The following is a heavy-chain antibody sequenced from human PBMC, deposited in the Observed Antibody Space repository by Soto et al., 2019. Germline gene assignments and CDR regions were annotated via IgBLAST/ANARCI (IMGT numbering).Heavy chain of an antibody. Sequence: EVQLLESGGGLIQPGGSLRLSCAASGFKFSTNDMSWVRQAPGKGLEWVSVISRSGSTYYADSVKGRFTVSRDDSRNSVYLQMNSLRAEDTAVYYCGKGGWLEYWVQGALVTVSS. CDR3: GKGGWLEY. D-gene: IGHD2-15*01. CDR2: ISRSGST. CDR1: GFKFSTND. V-gene: IGHV3-23*01. J-gene: IGHJ4*02.